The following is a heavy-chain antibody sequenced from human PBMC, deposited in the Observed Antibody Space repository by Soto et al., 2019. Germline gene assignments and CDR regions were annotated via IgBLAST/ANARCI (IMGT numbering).Heavy chain of an antibody. V-gene: IGHV1-69*06. Sequence: SVKVSCKASGGTFSSYAISWVRQAPGQGLEWMGGIIPIFGTANYAQKFQGRVTITADKSTSTAYMELSRLRSEDTAVYYCASAGVANYYDSSGYWFDPWGQGTVVTGSS. CDR3: ASAGVANYYDSSGYWFDP. D-gene: IGHD3-22*01. J-gene: IGHJ5*02. CDR2: IIPIFGTA. CDR1: GGTFSSYA.